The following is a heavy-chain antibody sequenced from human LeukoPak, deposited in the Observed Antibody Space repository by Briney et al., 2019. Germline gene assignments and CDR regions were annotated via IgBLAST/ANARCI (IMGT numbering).Heavy chain of an antibody. V-gene: IGHV1-18*01. CDR1: GYTFTSHG. D-gene: IGHD6-13*01. CDR3: VSTPGYSSGWYTYFQH. Sequence: ASVKVSCEASGYTFTSHGISWVRQAPGQGLEWMGWISAYNGNTNYAQKLQGRVTMTTDTSTSTAYMELRSLRSDDTAVYYCVSTPGYSSGWYTYFQHWGQGTLVTVSS. J-gene: IGHJ1*01. CDR2: ISAYNGNT.